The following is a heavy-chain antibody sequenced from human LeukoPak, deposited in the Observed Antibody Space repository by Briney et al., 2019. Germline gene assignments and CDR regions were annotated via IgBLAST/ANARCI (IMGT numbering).Heavy chain of an antibody. Sequence: PSETLSLTCTVSGGSISSDYWSWIRQSPGKGLEWIGYIYYSGTTSYNPSLKSRVTISLDTSKNQFSLKLSSVTAADTAVYYCARLFGGVIVWGQGTLVTVSS. D-gene: IGHD3-16*02. J-gene: IGHJ4*02. CDR2: IYYSGTT. CDR1: GGSISSDY. CDR3: ARLFGGVIV. V-gene: IGHV4-59*08.